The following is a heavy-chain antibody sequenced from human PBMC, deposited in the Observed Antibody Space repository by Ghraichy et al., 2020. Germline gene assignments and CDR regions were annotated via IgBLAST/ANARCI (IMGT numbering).Heavy chain of an antibody. CDR2: IYHSGST. CDR3: ATSFTIFGPYFQH. Sequence: SETLSLTCAVSGYSISSDYYWGWIRQPPGKGLEWIGSIYHSGSTYYNPSLKSRVTISVDTSKNQFSLKLSSVTAADTAVYYCATSFTIFGPYFQHWGQGTLVTVSS. J-gene: IGHJ1*01. V-gene: IGHV4-38-2*01. D-gene: IGHD3-3*01. CDR1: GYSISSDYY.